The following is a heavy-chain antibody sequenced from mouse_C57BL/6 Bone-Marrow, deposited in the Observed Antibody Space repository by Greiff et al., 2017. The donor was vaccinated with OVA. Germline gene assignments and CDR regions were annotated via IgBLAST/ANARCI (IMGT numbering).Heavy chain of an antibody. J-gene: IGHJ4*01. CDR3: AKGPLVTTRERYYYAMDY. CDR1: GYTFTSYW. CDR2: IDPNSGGT. V-gene: IGHV1-72*01. D-gene: IGHD2-2*01. Sequence: VQLQQPGAELVKPGASVKLSCKASGYTFTSYWMHWVKQRPGRGLEWIGRIDPNSGGTKYNEKFKSKATLTVDKPSSTAYMQLSSLTSEDSAVYYCAKGPLVTTRERYYYAMDYWGQGTSVTVSS.